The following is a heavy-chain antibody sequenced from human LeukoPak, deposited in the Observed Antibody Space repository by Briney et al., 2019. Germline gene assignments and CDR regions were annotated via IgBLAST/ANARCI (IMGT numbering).Heavy chain of an antibody. Sequence: SETLSLTCTVSGGSISSSSYNWAWIRQPPGKGLEWIGNIDNIGSTYYNPSLKSRVTISLDTSKNQFSLKVSSVTAADTAVYYCARVKRKYQLLKPLHETPSHYFDYWGQGTLVTVSS. J-gene: IGHJ4*02. CDR1: GGSISSSSYN. V-gene: IGHV4-39*07. D-gene: IGHD2-2*01. CDR2: IDNIGST. CDR3: ARVKRKYQLLKPLHETPSHYFDY.